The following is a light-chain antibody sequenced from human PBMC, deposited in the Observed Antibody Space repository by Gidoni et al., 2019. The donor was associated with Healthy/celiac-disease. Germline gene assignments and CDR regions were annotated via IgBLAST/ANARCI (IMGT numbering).Light chain of an antibody. J-gene: IGKJ1*01. CDR3: QQYNSYST. V-gene: IGKV1-5*03. Sequence: DIQMTQSPSTLSASVGDRVTIPCRASQSISSWLAWYQQKPGKAPKLLIYKASSLESGVPSRFSGSGSWTEFTLTISSLQPDDFATYYCQQYNSYSTFGQGTKVEIK. CDR2: KAS. CDR1: QSISSW.